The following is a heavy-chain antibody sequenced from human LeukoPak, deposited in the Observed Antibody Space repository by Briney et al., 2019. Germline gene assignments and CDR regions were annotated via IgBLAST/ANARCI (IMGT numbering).Heavy chain of an antibody. Sequence: GGSLRLSCAASGFTFSSYSMNWVRQAPGKGLEWVSSISSSSSYIYYADSVKGRFTISRDNAKNSLYLQMNSLRAEDTAVYYCARDLFPDYDCAWGSFLGGYFDYWGQGTLVTVSS. D-gene: IGHD3-16*01. CDR2: ISSSSSYI. CDR1: GFTFSSYS. J-gene: IGHJ4*02. V-gene: IGHV3-21*01. CDR3: ARDLFPDYDCAWGSFLGGYFDY.